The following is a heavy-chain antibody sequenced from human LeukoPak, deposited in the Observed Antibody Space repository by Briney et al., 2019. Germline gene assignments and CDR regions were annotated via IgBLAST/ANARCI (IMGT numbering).Heavy chain of an antibody. D-gene: IGHD6-6*01. CDR2: ISGSGGST. V-gene: IGHV3-23*01. CDR1: GFTFSSYA. J-gene: IGHJ6*03. Sequence: PGGSLRLSCAASGFTFSSYAMSWVRQAPGKGLEWVSAISGSGGSTYYADSVKGRFTISRDNSKNTLYLQMNSLRAEDAAVYYCAKATTWYSSSSLSGYYYYMDVWGKGTTVTVSS. CDR3: AKATTWYSSSSLSGYYYYMDV.